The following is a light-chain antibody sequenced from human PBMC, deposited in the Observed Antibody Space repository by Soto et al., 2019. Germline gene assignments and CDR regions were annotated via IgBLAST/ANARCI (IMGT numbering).Light chain of an antibody. CDR3: QQYGSSPYT. V-gene: IGKV3-20*01. CDR2: GAS. Sequence: EIVLTQSPGTLSLSPGERATLSCRASQSVSSSYLAWYQQNPGQAPRLLIYGASSRATGIPDRFSGSGSGNDFTITISRLEPEDFAVYYCQQYGSSPYTFGQGTKLEIK. J-gene: IGKJ2*01. CDR1: QSVSSSY.